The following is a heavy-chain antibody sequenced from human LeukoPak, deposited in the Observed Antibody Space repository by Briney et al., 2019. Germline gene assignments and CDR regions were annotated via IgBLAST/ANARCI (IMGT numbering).Heavy chain of an antibody. CDR3: ARRDGYTYYFDY. D-gene: IGHD5-24*01. CDR1: GGSISSYY. J-gene: IGHJ4*02. V-gene: IGHV4-59*01. Sequence: SETLSLTCTVSGGSISSYYWSWIRQPPEKGLEWIGYIHYSGSTNYNPSLKSRVTISVDTSKNQVSLKLSSVTAADTAVYYCARRDGYTYYFDYWGQGTLVTVSS. CDR2: IHYSGST.